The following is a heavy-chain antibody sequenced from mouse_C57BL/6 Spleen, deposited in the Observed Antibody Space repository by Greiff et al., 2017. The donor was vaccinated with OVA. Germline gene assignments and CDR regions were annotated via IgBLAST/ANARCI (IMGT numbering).Heavy chain of an antibody. CDR1: GYTFTDYN. CDR2: INPNNGGT. CDR3: ARGLRQDPWFAY. V-gene: IGHV1-22*01. D-gene: IGHD2-4*01. Sequence: EVQLQQSGPELVKPGASVKMSCKASGYTFTDYNMHWVKQSHGKSLEWIGYINPNNGGTSYNQKFKGKATLTVNKSSSTAYMELRSLTSEDSAVYYCARGLRQDPWFAYWGQGTLVTVSA. J-gene: IGHJ3*01.